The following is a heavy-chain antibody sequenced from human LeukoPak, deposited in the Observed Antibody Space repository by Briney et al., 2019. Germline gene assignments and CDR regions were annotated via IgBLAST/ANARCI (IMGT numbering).Heavy chain of an antibody. J-gene: IGHJ3*02. CDR2: ISSSSSTI. CDR1: GFTFSSYS. Sequence: PGGSLRLSCAASGFTFSSYSMNWVHQAPGKGLEWVSYISSSSSTIYYADSVKGRFTISRDNAKNSLYLQMNSLRAEDTAVYYCARVNNVWELRGSVAFDIWGQGTMVTVSS. CDR3: ARVNNVWELRGSVAFDI. V-gene: IGHV3-48*01. D-gene: IGHD1-26*01.